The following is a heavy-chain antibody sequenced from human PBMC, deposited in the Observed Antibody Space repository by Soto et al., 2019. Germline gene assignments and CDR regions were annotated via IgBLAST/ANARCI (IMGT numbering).Heavy chain of an antibody. Sequence: SETLSLTCTVSGGSISSYYWSWIRQPPGKGLEWIGYIYYSGSTNYNPSLKSRVTISVDTSKNQFSLKLSSVTAADTAVYYCARQKEVYFDYWGQGTLVTVSS. J-gene: IGHJ4*02. CDR3: ARQKEVYFDY. V-gene: IGHV4-59*08. CDR1: GGSISSYY. CDR2: IYYSGST.